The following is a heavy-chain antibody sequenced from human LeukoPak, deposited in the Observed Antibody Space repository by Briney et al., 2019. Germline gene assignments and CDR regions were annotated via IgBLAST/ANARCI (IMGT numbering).Heavy chain of an antibody. CDR1: GFTFGSYE. D-gene: IGHD3-10*01. CDR3: ARDVYYGSGSPRLDY. J-gene: IGHJ4*02. V-gene: IGHV3-48*03. Sequence: PGGSLRLSCAASGFTFGSYEMNWVRQVPGKGLESVSYMSRSGDIIYYADSVKGRFTISRDNAKNSLYLQMNSLRAEDTAVYYCARDVYYGSGSPRLDYWGQGTLVTVSS. CDR2: MSRSGDII.